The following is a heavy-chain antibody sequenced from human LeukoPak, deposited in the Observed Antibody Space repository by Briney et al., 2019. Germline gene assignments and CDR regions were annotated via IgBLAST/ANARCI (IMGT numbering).Heavy chain of an antibody. J-gene: IGHJ6*02. CDR2: IRDKAGNYAT. CDR1: GFTFSDSD. D-gene: IGHD1-26*01. CDR3: TYYRRDPRGFYYGMDV. V-gene: IGHV3-73*01. Sequence: GGSLILSCAASGFTFSDSDMHWVRQTSGKGLEWVGRIRDKAGNYATAYAAPVKGRFTISRDDTKNTACLQMNSLKTEDTAIYYCTYYRRDPRGFYYGMDVWGQGTTVTVSS.